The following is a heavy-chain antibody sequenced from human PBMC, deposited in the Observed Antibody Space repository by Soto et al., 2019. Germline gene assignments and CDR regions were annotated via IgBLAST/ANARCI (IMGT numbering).Heavy chain of an antibody. J-gene: IGHJ5*02. CDR1: GGSINSINW. Sequence: QVHLQESGPGLVKPSGTLSLTCGVSGGSINSINWWSWVRQTPGKGLEWIGEIYHNGRSNYNPSLKSRVTLSIDKSTNQFFLNLTTATAADTAVYYCARSQGVVPTHAFEPWGQGTLVIVSS. CDR3: ARSQGVVPTHAFEP. D-gene: IGHD2-15*01. V-gene: IGHV4-4*02. CDR2: IYHNGRS.